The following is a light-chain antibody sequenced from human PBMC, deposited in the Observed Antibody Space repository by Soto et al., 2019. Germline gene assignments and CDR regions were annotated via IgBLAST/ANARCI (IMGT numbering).Light chain of an antibody. CDR2: SSN. CDR3: AAWDDSLNGRV. Sequence: QSVLTQPPSASGTPGQRVTISCSGSSSNIGSNTVNWYQQLPGTAPKLLIYSSNQRPSGVPDRFSGSKSGTSASLAISGLQSDDEGDYYCAAWDDSLNGRVFGGGTKLTVL. CDR1: SSNIGSNT. J-gene: IGLJ3*02. V-gene: IGLV1-44*01.